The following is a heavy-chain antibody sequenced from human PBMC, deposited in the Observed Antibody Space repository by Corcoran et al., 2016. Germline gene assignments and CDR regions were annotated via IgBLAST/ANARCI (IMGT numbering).Heavy chain of an antibody. CDR1: GGSFSGYY. V-gene: IGHV4-34*01. D-gene: IGHD4-17*01. CDR3: AGGRRRSFDP. Sequence: QVQLQQWGAGLLKPSETLSLTCAVYGGSFSGYYWSWIRQPPGKGLEWIGEINHSGSTNYNPSLKSRVTISVDTSTNQFSLKLSSVTAWDTAGYYGAGGRRRSFDPWGQGTLVTVSS. J-gene: IGHJ5*02. CDR2: INHSGST.